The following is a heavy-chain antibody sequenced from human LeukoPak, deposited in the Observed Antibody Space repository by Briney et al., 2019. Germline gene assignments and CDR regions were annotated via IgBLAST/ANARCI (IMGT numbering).Heavy chain of an antibody. D-gene: IGHD3-10*01. CDR1: GFTFDDYG. Sequence: GSLRLSCEASGFTFDDYGMSWVRQAPGKGLEWVSGINWNGGSTGYADSVKGRFTISRDNAKNSLYLQMNSLGAEDTALYYCARNYGSGSYYNFQDYWGQGTLVTVSS. V-gene: IGHV3-20*04. CDR2: INWNGGST. J-gene: IGHJ4*02. CDR3: ARNYGSGSYYNFQDY.